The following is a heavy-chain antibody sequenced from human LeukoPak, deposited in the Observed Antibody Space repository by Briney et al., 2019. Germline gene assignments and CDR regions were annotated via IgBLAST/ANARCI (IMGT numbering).Heavy chain of an antibody. V-gene: IGHV3-53*01. J-gene: IGHJ4*02. D-gene: IGHD1-26*01. Sequence: PGGSLRLSCETSGFTVSSNYMSWVRQAPGKGPEWVSVIYSGGSTDYGDSVRGRFTISRDNSKNTLYLQMNSLRVEDTAVYYCTFNSPSGRHIVDFWGQGTLVTVSS. CDR1: GFTVSSNY. CDR2: IYSGGST. CDR3: TFNSPSGRHIVDF.